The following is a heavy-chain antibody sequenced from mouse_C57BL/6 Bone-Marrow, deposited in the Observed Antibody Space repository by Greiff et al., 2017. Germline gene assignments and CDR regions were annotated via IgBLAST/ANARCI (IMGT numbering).Heavy chain of an antibody. Sequence: EVKVVESGGDLVKPGGSLKLSCAASGFTFSSYGMSWVRQTPDKRLEWVATISSGGSYTYYPDSVKGRFTISRDNTKNTLYQQMSSLKSEDTAMYYCAREGTGKAYWGQGTLVTVSA. CDR2: ISSGGSYT. CDR1: GFTFSSYG. CDR3: AREGTGKAY. V-gene: IGHV5-6*01. D-gene: IGHD4-1*01. J-gene: IGHJ3*01.